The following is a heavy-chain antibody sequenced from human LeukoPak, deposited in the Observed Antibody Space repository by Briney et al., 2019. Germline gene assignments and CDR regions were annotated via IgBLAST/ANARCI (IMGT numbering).Heavy chain of an antibody. CDR3: APNPTSVAGGY. CDR2: IQYDGSKK. CDR1: GFTFSSNG. J-gene: IGHJ4*02. Sequence: GGSLRLSCVASGFTFSSNGMHWVRQAPGKGLEWVTFIQYDGSKKYYADSVKGRFTISRDNSKNTLYLQMNSLRAEDTAVYYCAPNPTSVAGGYWGQGTLVTVSS. D-gene: IGHD1-26*01. V-gene: IGHV3-30*02.